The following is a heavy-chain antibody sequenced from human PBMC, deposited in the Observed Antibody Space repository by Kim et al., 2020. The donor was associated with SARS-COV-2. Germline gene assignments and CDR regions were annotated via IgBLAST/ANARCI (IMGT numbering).Heavy chain of an antibody. CDR2: IYSGGST. V-gene: IGHV3-66*01. CDR3: ARGEMDIVATNPFAYGMDV. Sequence: GGSLRLSCAASGFTVSSNYMSWVRQAPGKGLEWVSVIYSGGSTYYADSVKGRFTISRDNSKNTLYLQMNSLRAEDTAVYYCARGEMDIVATNPFAYGMDVWGQGTTVTVSS. J-gene: IGHJ6*02. CDR1: GFTVSSNY. D-gene: IGHD5-12*01.